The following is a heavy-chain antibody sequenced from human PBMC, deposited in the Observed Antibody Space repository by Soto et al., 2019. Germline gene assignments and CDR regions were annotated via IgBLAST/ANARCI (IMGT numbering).Heavy chain of an antibody. V-gene: IGHV6-1*01. CDR3: AREVEGQWLVEVGMDV. Sequence: SQTLSLTCVISGDSVSSNSAAWNWIRQSPSRGLEWLGRTYYRSKWYNDYAVSVKSRITINPDTSKNQFSLQLNSVTPEDTAVYYXAREVEGQWLVEVGMDVWGQGTTVTVSS. CDR2: TYYRSKWYN. D-gene: IGHD6-19*01. CDR1: GDSVSSNSAA. J-gene: IGHJ6*02.